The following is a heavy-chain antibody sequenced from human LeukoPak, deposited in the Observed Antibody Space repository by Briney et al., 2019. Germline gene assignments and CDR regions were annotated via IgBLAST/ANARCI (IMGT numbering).Heavy chain of an antibody. CDR1: GFTVSSNY. D-gene: IGHD3-10*01. CDR3: AREPQGSWFDP. J-gene: IGHJ5*02. Sequence: PGGSLRLSCAASGFTVSSNYMSWVRQAPGKGLEWVSVIYSGGSTYYADSVKGRFTISRDNSKNTLYLQMNSLRAEDTAVYYCAREPQGSWFDPWGQETLVTVSS. V-gene: IGHV3-53*01. CDR2: IYSGGST.